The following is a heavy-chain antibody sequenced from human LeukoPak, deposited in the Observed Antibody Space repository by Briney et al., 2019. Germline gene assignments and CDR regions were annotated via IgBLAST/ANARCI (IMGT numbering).Heavy chain of an antibody. Sequence: GGSLRLSCAASGFTFRSYAMNWVRQAPGKGLEWVSTISGSGGGTFYADSVKGRFTISRDNSKNTLYLQMNSLRAEDTAVYYCAKSPIGYDSSGPIDYWGQGTLVTVSS. CDR3: AKSPIGYDSSGPIDY. V-gene: IGHV3-23*01. D-gene: IGHD3-22*01. CDR2: ISGSGGGT. CDR1: GFTFRSYA. J-gene: IGHJ4*02.